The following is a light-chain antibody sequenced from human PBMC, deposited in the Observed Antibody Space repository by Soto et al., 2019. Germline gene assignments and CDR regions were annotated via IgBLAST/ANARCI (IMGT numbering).Light chain of an antibody. V-gene: IGKV1-5*03. J-gene: IGKJ1*01. CDR3: QKYISYCT. CDR1: QSVNTW. Sequence: DIQMTQSPSTLSASLGDRVTITCRASQSVNTWLAWYQQKPGKAPKLLIYRASNLQSGVPSRFSGSGSGTEFTLTISSLQPDDFATYYCQKYISYCTFGQGTKVEMK. CDR2: RAS.